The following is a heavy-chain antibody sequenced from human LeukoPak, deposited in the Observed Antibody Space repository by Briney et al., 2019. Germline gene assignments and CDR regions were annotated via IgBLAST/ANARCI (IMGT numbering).Heavy chain of an antibody. CDR3: ARVSVPTAGAFDI. CDR2: IYTSGST. CDR1: GGSISSGSYY. V-gene: IGHV4-61*02. Sequence: SQTLSLTCTVSGGSISSGSYYWSWIRQPAGKGLEWIGRIYTSGSTNYNPSLKSRVTISVDTSKNQFSLKLSSVTAADTAVYYCARVSVPTAGAFDIWGQGTMVTVSS. D-gene: IGHD5/OR15-5a*01. J-gene: IGHJ3*02.